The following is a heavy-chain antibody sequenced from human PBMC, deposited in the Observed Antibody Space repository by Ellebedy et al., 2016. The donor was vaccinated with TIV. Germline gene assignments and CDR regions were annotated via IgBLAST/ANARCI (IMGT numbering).Heavy chain of an antibody. CDR3: AKDLAAKWLQAFDY. V-gene: IGHV3-30*04. CDR2: ISDDGSNK. D-gene: IGHD5-24*01. J-gene: IGHJ4*02. Sequence: GESLKISCAASGFTFSNFPMNWVRQGPGKGLEWVAVISDDGSNKYYADSVKGRFTISRDDSKNTLYLQMDSLRAEDTAVYYCAKDLAAKWLQAFDYWGQGTLVTVSS. CDR1: GFTFSNFP.